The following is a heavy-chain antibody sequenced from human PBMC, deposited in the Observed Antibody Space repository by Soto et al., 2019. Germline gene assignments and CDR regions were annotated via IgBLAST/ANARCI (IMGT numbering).Heavy chain of an antibody. D-gene: IGHD4-17*01. CDR3: ARDSGYGDPFDY. CDR1: GGSISGFY. J-gene: IGHJ4*02. CDR2: IFYSGNT. V-gene: IGHV4-59*01. Sequence: QVQLQESGPGLMKSSETLSLTCTVSGGSISGFYWSWIRQPPGKGLEWIGYIFYSGNTNYNPSLKSRVTISVDTSKNQFSLKLRSVTAADTAVYYCARDSGYGDPFDYWGQGTLVTVSS.